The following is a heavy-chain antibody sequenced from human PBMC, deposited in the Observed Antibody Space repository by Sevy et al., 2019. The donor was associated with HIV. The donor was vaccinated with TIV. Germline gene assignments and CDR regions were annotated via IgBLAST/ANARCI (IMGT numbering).Heavy chain of an antibody. CDR3: ARDVAAGDF. CDR1: GFTFTRYW. Sequence: GGSLRLSCAASGFTFTRYWMTWVRQSPGKGLQRLGNINEDGTEKYYRDSVRGRFTISRDNAKKSLHLQMNSLRVDDTGVYYCARDVAAGDFWGQGTLVTVSS. CDR2: INEDGTEK. V-gene: IGHV3-7*01. D-gene: IGHD2-21*01. J-gene: IGHJ4*02.